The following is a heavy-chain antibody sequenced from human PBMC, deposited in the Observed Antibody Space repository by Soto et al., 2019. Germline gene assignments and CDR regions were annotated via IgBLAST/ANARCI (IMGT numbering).Heavy chain of an antibody. CDR2: INHSGST. V-gene: IGHV4-34*01. CDR1: GGSFSGYY. Sequence: SETLSLTCAVYGGSFSGYYWSWIRQPPGKGLEWIGEINHSGSTNYNPSLKSRVTISVDTSKNQFSLKLSSVTAADTAVYYCARVKRITMVRGVKTRYYYYGMDVWGQGTTVTVSS. J-gene: IGHJ6*02. D-gene: IGHD3-10*01. CDR3: ARVKRITMVRGVKTRYYYYGMDV.